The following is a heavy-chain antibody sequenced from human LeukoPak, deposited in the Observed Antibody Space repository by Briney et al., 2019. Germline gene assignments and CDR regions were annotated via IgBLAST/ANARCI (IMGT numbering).Heavy chain of an antibody. Sequence: GGSLRLSCAASGFTFSSYSMNWVRQAPGKGLEWVSSISSSSSYIYYADSVKGRFTISRDNAKNSLYLQMNSLRAEDTAVYYCARDSSGWYEPDYWGQGTLAPSPQ. D-gene: IGHD6-19*01. CDR3: ARDSSGWYEPDY. CDR1: GFTFSSYS. J-gene: IGHJ4*02. V-gene: IGHV3-21*01. CDR2: ISSSSSYI.